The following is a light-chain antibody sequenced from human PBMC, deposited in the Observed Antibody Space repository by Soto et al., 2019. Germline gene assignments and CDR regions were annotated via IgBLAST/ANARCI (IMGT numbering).Light chain of an antibody. V-gene: IGLV1-40*01. CDR1: SSSIGAGYE. J-gene: IGLJ1*01. Sequence: QSVLTQPPSVSGAPGQRVTISCSGTSSSIGAGYEVHWYHQLPGTAPKLVVSGNGNRPSGVPDRLSASKSGTSASLAITGLQAEYYGHYYCQSYDKRFTAYVFGTGTKVAVL. CDR3: QSYDKRFTAYV. CDR2: GNG.